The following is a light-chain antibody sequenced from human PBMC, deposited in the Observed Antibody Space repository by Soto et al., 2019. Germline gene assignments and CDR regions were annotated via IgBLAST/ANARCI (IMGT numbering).Light chain of an antibody. CDR1: QSVSGTN. CDR2: GAS. V-gene: IGKV3-20*01. Sequence: EIVLTQSPATLSLSPGKRATHTCRDSQSVSGTNLAWYQQKPGQAPRLLIYGASSRASGIPDRFSGSGSGTDFTLTVSRLEPEDFAVYYCQQYGSSPPYTFGQGTKVDIK. J-gene: IGKJ2*01. CDR3: QQYGSSPPYT.